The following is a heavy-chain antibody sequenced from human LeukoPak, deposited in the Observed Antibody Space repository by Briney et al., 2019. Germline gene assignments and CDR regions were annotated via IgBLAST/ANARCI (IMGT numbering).Heavy chain of an antibody. CDR3: ARDRQQLGPDWYFDL. D-gene: IGHD6-13*01. CDR1: GGSISSSSYY. V-gene: IGHV4-31*03. CDR2: IYYSGST. Sequence: SETLSLTCTVSGGSISSSSYYWGWIRQPPGKGLEWIGYIYYSGSTYYNPSLKSRVTISVDTSKNQFSLKLSSVTAADTAVYYCARDRQQLGPDWYFDLWGRGTLVTVSS. J-gene: IGHJ2*01.